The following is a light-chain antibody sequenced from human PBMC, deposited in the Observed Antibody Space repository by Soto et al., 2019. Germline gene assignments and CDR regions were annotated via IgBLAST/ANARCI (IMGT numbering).Light chain of an antibody. CDR1: QSVSSS. V-gene: IGKV3-11*01. Sequence: EIVLTQSPATLSLSPGERATLSCRASQSVSSSLAWYQQKPGQTPMLLIYDASNRAAGIPARFSGSGSGTDFKLAISSLVPEDFAVYYCNQRSNWPPYTFGKETKLDIK. CDR3: NQRSNWPPYT. J-gene: IGKJ2*01. CDR2: DAS.